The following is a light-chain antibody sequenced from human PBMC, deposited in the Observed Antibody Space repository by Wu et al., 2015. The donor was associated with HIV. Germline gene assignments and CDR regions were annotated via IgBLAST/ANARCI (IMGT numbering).Light chain of an antibody. V-gene: IGKV3-20*01. CDR1: ESLSSTY. Sequence: EIVLTQSPGTLSLSPGERATLSCRASESLSSTYLAWYQQKPGQPPRLLICGGSRRATGIPDRFSGSGSGTDFSLTISRLEPEDFAVYYCHQYGRSPPFTFGPGPKWISN. CDR3: HQYGRSPPFT. J-gene: IGKJ3*01. CDR2: GGS.